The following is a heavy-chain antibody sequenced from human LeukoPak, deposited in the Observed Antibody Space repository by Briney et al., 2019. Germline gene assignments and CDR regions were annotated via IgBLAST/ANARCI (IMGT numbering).Heavy chain of an antibody. J-gene: IGHJ4*02. CDR2: ICYSGST. Sequence: SETLSLTCTVSGGSISSSSYYWGWIRQPPGKGLEWIGSICYSGSTYSNPSLKSRVTISVDTSKTQFSLKLSSVTAADTAVYYCARQITGYSSGWYYFDYWGQGTLVTVSS. CDR3: ARQITGYSSGWYYFDY. CDR1: GGSISSSSYY. V-gene: IGHV4-39*01. D-gene: IGHD6-19*01.